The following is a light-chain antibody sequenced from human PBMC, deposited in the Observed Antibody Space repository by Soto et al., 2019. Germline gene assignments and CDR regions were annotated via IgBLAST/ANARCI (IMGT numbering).Light chain of an antibody. CDR2: GAT. V-gene: IGKV1D-12*01. J-gene: IGKJ5*01. CDR1: QGIGTW. Sequence: DVQVTQSPSFVSASVGDRVTITCRASQGIGTWLAWYQQKPGKAPSLLLYGATDLQSGVPSRFSGSGLGTHFSLTIFSLQPEDFATYYCQQTNSFPITFGHGTRLEI. CDR3: QQTNSFPIT.